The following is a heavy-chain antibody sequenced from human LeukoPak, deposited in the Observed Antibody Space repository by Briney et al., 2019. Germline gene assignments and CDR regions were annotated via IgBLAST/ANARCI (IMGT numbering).Heavy chain of an antibody. J-gene: IGHJ4*02. CDR3: ARGSGYCTNGVCSLYYFDY. CDR1: GGSFSSYY. CDR2: INHSGST. V-gene: IGHV4-34*01. D-gene: IGHD2-8*01. Sequence: SETLSLTCAVYGGSFSSYYWSWIRQPPGKGLEWIGEINHSGSTNYNPSLKSRVTISVDTSKNQFSLKLSSVTAADTAVYYCARGSGYCTNGVCSLYYFDYWGEGTLVTVSS.